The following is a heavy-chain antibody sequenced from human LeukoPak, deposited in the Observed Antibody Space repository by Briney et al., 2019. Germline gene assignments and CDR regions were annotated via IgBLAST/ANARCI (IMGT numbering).Heavy chain of an antibody. D-gene: IGHD3-22*01. CDR3: STQDYSDSGGSGSYLDY. CDR2: IIPTLNIA. J-gene: IGHJ4*02. V-gene: IGHV1-69*04. Sequence: ASVKVSCKASGGTFSSYAISWVRQAPGQGLEWMGRIIPTLNIANFAQKFQGRVMFTADKSTSTAYMELSSLRSEDTALYYCSTQDYSDSGGSGSYLDYWGQGTLVTVSS. CDR1: GGTFSSYA.